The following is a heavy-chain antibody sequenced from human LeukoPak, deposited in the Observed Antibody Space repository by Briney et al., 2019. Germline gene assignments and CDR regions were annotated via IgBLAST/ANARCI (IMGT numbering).Heavy chain of an antibody. CDR1: GYTFTGYY. CDR3: ARGRSGSRGWFDP. J-gene: IGHJ5*02. V-gene: IGHV1-2*02. Sequence: ASVKVSCKASGYTFTGYYMHWVRQAPGQGLKWMGWINPNSGGTNYAQKFQGRVTMTRDTSISTAYMELSRLRSDDTAVYYCARGRSGSRGWFDPWGQGTLVTVSS. CDR2: INPNSGGT. D-gene: IGHD3-10*01.